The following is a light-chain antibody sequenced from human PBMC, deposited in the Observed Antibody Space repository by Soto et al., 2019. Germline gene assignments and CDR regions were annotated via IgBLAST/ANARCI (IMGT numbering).Light chain of an antibody. Sequence: QSVLTHAPSVSGTPGQRVTITCSGSSSNIGRNSVNWYQHLPGTAPKLLTHGNNHRPSGVPDRFSGSKSGTSASLAISGLQPEDEADYCCAAWDDSLNEYVFGDGTKLTVL. CDR1: SSNIGRNS. CDR2: GNN. CDR3: AAWDDSLNEYV. J-gene: IGLJ1*01. V-gene: IGLV1-44*01.